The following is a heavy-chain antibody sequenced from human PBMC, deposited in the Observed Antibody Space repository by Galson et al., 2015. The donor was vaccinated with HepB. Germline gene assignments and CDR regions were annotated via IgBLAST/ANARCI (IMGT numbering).Heavy chain of an antibody. J-gene: IGHJ4*02. CDR1: GYTFTKYY. CDR2: INPSGDST. Sequence: SVKVSCKASGYTFTKYYMHWVRQAPGQGLEWMGIINPSGDSTRYAQKFQGRVTMTRDASTSTVYMELNSLRSEDTAVYYCARANEWEVPQLVDFWGQGTLVTVSS. V-gene: IGHV1-46*01. CDR3: ARANEWEVPQLVDF. D-gene: IGHD1-26*01.